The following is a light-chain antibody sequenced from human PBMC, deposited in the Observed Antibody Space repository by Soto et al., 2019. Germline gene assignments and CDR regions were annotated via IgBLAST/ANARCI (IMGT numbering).Light chain of an antibody. Sequence: QSALTQPASVSGSPGQSITISCTGTSSDVGGYNYVSWYQQHPGKAPKLMIYEVNNRPSGVSDRFSGSRSGNTASLTISGLQAEDEADYYCSSYTISSTTVFGTGTKLTVL. CDR2: EVN. V-gene: IGLV2-14*01. CDR1: SSDVGGYNY. J-gene: IGLJ1*01. CDR3: SSYTISSTTV.